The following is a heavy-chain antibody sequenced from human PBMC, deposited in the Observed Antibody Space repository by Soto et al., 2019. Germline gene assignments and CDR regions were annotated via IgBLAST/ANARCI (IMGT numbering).Heavy chain of an antibody. J-gene: IGHJ4*02. CDR3: ARHTASNQAGRNFDS. V-gene: IGHV3-21*04. CDR1: GFTFRTYT. D-gene: IGHD4-4*01. CDR2: IRGFSPYT. Sequence: GGSLRLSCISSGFTFRTYTMNWVRQAPGKGLEWVSGIRGFSPYTFYAESVKGRFTISRDNAKNTLFLQLNSLGAEDSAIYYCARHTASNQAGRNFDSWGQGILVTASS.